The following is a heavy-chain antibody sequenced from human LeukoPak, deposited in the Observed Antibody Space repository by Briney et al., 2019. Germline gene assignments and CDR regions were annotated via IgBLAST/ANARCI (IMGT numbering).Heavy chain of an antibody. J-gene: IGHJ4*02. Sequence: KAGGSLRLSCAASGFTFSSYSMNWVRQAPGKGLEWVSSISTSSSYIYYADSVKGRFTISRDNAKNSLYLQMNSLRAEDTAVYYCARPPVPGRLNYFDHWGQGTLVTVSS. V-gene: IGHV3-21*01. CDR3: ARPPVPGRLNYFDH. D-gene: IGHD6-19*01. CDR2: ISTSSSYI. CDR1: GFTFSSYS.